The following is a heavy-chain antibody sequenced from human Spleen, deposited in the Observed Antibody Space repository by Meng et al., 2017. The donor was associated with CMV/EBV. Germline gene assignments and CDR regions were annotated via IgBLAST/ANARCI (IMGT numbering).Heavy chain of an antibody. J-gene: IGHJ4*02. D-gene: IGHD1-26*01. CDR2: INHSGST. Sequence: QVQLQQWCAGLLKPSETLALTCAVYGGSFSGYYWSWIRQPPGKGLEWIGEINHSGSTNYNPSLKSRVTISVDTSKNQFSLKLSSVTAADTAVYYCARALIRATIDYWGQGTLVTVSS. V-gene: IGHV4-34*01. CDR3: ARALIRATIDY. CDR1: GGSFSGYY.